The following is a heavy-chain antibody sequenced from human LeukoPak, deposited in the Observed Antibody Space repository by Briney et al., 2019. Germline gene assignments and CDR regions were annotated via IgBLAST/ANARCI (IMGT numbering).Heavy chain of an antibody. Sequence: GRSLRLSCAASGFTFSSYGMHWVRQAPGKGLERVAVISYDGSNKYYADSVKGRFTISRDNSKNTLYLQMNSLRAEDTAVYYCAKDASGPESIVGATRFSPWCFDYWGQGTLVTVSS. CDR2: ISYDGSNK. CDR3: AKDASGPESIVGATRFSPWCFDY. V-gene: IGHV3-30*18. J-gene: IGHJ4*02. D-gene: IGHD1-26*01. CDR1: GFTFSSYG.